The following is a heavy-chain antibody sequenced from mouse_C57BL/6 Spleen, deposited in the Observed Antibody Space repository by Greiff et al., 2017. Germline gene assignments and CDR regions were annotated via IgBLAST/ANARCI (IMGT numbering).Heavy chain of an antibody. V-gene: IGHV6-3*01. CDR1: GFTFSNYW. J-gene: IGHJ3*01. CDR2: IRLKSDNYAT. Sequence: EVMLVESGGGLVQPGGSMKLSCVASGFTFSNYWMNWVRQSPEKGLEWVAQIRLKSDNYATHYAESVKGRFTISRDDSKSSVYLQMNNLRAEDTGIYYCTEDSSGFAYWGQGTLVTVSA. CDR3: TEDSSGFAY. D-gene: IGHD3-2*02.